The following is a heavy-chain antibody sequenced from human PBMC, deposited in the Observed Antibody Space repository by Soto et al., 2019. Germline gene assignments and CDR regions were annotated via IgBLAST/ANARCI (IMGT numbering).Heavy chain of an antibody. CDR1: GGSFSGHY. D-gene: IGHD3-10*01. J-gene: IGHJ6*03. CDR3: ASGTGDPMVRGVMYYYYYYYMDV. Sequence: QVQLQQWGAGLLKPSETLSLTCVVYGGSFSGHYWSWIRQPPGKGLEWMGEINHSGSTNYNPSLKSRVTISVDTAKSQFSLQLRSVTDADTAVYYCASGTGDPMVRGVMYYYYYYYMDVWGQGTTVPVSS. V-gene: IGHV4-34*01. CDR2: INHSGST.